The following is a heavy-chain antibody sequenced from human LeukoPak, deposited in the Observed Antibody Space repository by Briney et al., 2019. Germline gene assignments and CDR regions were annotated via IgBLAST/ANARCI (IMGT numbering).Heavy chain of an antibody. Sequence: SETLSLTCTVSGGSISSSSYYWGWIRQPPGKGLEWIGSIYYSGSTNYNPSLKSRVTISVDTSKNQFSLKLSSVTAADTAVYYYARAGDDSSGYYFYYYYGMDVWGQGTTVTVSS. J-gene: IGHJ6*02. V-gene: IGHV4-39*07. CDR3: ARAGDDSSGYYFYYYYGMDV. CDR2: IYYSGST. D-gene: IGHD3-22*01. CDR1: GGSISSSSYY.